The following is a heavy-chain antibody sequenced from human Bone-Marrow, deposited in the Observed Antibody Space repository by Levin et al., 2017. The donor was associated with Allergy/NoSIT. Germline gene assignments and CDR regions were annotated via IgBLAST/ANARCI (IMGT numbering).Heavy chain of an antibody. J-gene: IGHJ4*02. D-gene: IGHD2-2*01. Sequence: PSETLSLTCHVSHSSVSTAYYWGWIRQSPGKGLEWIGSVHNDETMNYNDGTTNYNPSLRSRVTISVDTSKNQFSLTLNTLTAADTGVYYCARGMWGNCVSTSCHLFDAWGQGTLVTVAS. V-gene: IGHV4-38-2*02. CDR3: ARGMWGNCVSTSCHLFDA. CDR1: HSSVSTAYY. CDR2: VHNDETMNYNDGTT.